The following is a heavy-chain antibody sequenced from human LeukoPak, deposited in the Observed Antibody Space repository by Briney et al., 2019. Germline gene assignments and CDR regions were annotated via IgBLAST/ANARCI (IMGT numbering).Heavy chain of an antibody. Sequence: ASVKVSCKASGYTFTSYDINWVRQATGQGLEWMGWMNPNSGNTGYAQKFQGRVTMTRNTSISTAYIELSSLRSEDTAVYYCARAVRRAAAAILGYWGQGTLVTVSS. CDR2: MNPNSGNT. CDR1: GYTFTSYD. V-gene: IGHV1-8*01. J-gene: IGHJ4*02. CDR3: ARAVRRAAAAILGY. D-gene: IGHD6-13*01.